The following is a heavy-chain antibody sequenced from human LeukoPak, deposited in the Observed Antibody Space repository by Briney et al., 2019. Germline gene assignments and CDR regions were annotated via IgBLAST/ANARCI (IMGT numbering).Heavy chain of an antibody. CDR1: GGTFSSYA. CDR2: IIPIFGTA. V-gene: IGHV1-69*13. J-gene: IGHJ4*02. Sequence: ASVKVSCKASGGTFSSYAISWVRQAPGQGLEWMGGIIPIFGTANYAQKFQGRVTITADESTSTAYMELSSLRSEDTAVYYCARWDYYDSNGYYSPSPAFDYWGQGTLVTVSS. D-gene: IGHD3-22*01. CDR3: ARWDYYDSNGYYSPSPAFDY.